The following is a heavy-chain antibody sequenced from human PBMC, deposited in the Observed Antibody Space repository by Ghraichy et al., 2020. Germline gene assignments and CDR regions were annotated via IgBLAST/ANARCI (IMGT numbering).Heavy chain of an antibody. D-gene: IGHD1-26*01. Sequence: ASVKVSCKASGYTFTGYYMHWVRQAPGQGLEWMGWINPNSGGTNYAQKFQGRVTMTRDTSISTAYMELSRLRSDDTAVYYCARVNGRTVGPYGMDVWGQGTTVTVSS. V-gene: IGHV1-2*02. CDR2: INPNSGGT. J-gene: IGHJ6*02. CDR3: ARVNGRTVGPYGMDV. CDR1: GYTFTGYY.